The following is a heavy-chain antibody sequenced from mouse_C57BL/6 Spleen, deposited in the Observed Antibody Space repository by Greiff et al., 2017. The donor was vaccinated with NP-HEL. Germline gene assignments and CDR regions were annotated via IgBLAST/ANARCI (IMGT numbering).Heavy chain of an antibody. V-gene: IGHV1-82*01. CDR3: ARYDRDYYAMDY. CDR2: IYPGDGDT. Sequence: ESGPELVKPGASVKISCKASGYAFSSSWMNWVKQRPGKGLEWIGRIYPGDGDTNYNGKFKGKATLTADKSSSTAYMQLSSLTSEDSAVYFCARYDRDYYAMDYWGQGTSVTVSS. D-gene: IGHD2-12*01. CDR1: GYAFSSSW. J-gene: IGHJ4*01.